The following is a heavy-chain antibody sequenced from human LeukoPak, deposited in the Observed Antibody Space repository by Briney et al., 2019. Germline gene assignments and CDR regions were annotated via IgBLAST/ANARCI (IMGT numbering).Heavy chain of an antibody. J-gene: IGHJ4*02. CDR2: IRYDGSNK. Sequence: GGSLRLSCAASGFTFSSYGMHWVRQAPGKGLEWVAFIRYDGSNKYYADSVKGRFTISRDNSKNTLYLQMNSLRAEDTAVYYCAKGEYCSGGSCLCDYWGQGTLVTVSS. D-gene: IGHD2-15*01. CDR3: AKGEYCSGGSCLCDY. CDR1: GFTFSSYG. V-gene: IGHV3-30*02.